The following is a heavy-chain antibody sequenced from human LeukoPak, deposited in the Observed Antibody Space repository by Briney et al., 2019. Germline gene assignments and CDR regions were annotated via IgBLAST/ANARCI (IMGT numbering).Heavy chain of an antibody. CDR2: IWYDGSNK. Sequence: GGSLRLSCAASGFTFSSYGMRWVRQAPGKGLEWVAVIWYDGSNKYYADSVKGRFTISRDNSKNTLYLQMNSLRAEDTAVYYCAREMDTAMEYYYYGMDVWGQGTTVTVSS. J-gene: IGHJ6*02. V-gene: IGHV3-33*01. CDR3: AREMDTAMEYYYYGMDV. D-gene: IGHD5-18*01. CDR1: GFTFSSYG.